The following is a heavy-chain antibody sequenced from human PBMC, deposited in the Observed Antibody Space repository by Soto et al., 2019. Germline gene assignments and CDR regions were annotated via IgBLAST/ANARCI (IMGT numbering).Heavy chain of an antibody. CDR2: IYYNGNT. D-gene: IGHD5-18*01. Sequence: QLQLQESGPGLVKLSETLSLTCSVSGGSIISNNYYWVWIRQPPGKGLEWIGTIYYNGNTYYSPSLKSRVTISVDTSKNQFSLKVTSAIAADTAVYYCAKYTKGLFDPWGQGTLVTVSS. CDR3: AKYTKGLFDP. J-gene: IGHJ5*02. V-gene: IGHV4-39*01. CDR1: GGSIISNNYY.